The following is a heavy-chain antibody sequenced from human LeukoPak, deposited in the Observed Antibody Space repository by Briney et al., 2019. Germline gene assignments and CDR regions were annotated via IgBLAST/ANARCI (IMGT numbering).Heavy chain of an antibody. CDR1: GLIFSDYA. J-gene: IGHJ6*03. D-gene: IGHD2-21*01. Sequence: GSLRLSCEASGLIFSDYAMNWVRQVPGKGLEWVAFITSGSSDIYYADSVKSRFTIPRDNARNSLYLQMSSLRAEDTAIYYCTSTDCGDDCYHRYYFYMDVWGKGTMVTVSS. CDR3: TSTDCGDDCYHRYYFYMDV. CDR2: ITSGSSDI. V-gene: IGHV3-21*01.